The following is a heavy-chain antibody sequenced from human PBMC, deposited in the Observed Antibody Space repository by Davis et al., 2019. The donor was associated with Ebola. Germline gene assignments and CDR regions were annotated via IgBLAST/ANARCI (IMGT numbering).Heavy chain of an antibody. CDR1: GYTFTSYG. CDR3: ARDIGSSSPDGMDV. CDR2: ISAYNGNT. Sequence: AASVKVSCKASGYTFTSYGISWVRQAPGQGLEWMGWISAYNGNTNYAQKLQGRVTMTTDTSTSTAYMELRSLRSEDTAVYYCARDIGSSSPDGMDVWGQGTTVTVSS. V-gene: IGHV1-18*04. D-gene: IGHD6-13*01. J-gene: IGHJ6*02.